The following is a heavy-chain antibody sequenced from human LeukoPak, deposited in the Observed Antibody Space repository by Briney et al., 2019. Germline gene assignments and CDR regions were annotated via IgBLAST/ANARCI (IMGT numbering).Heavy chain of an antibody. D-gene: IGHD5-18*01. Sequence: SETLSLTCTVSGYSISSGYYWGWIRQPPGKGLEWIGSIYHSGSTYYNPSLKSRVTISVDTSKNQFSLKLSSVTAADTAVYYCARDIKRGYSYGYEGSGFDYWGQGTLVTVSS. CDR3: ARDIKRGYSYGYEGSGFDY. CDR1: GYSISSGYY. J-gene: IGHJ4*02. CDR2: IYHSGST. V-gene: IGHV4-38-2*02.